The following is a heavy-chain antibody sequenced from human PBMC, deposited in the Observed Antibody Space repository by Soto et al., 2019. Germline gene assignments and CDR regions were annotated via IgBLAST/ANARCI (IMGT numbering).Heavy chain of an antibody. CDR2: IGESSGDI. CDR1: GFTFSDYG. Sequence: EVQLVEFGGGLVKPGGSLRLPCAASGFTFSDYGMNWVRQAPGKGLEWVSSIGESSGDIYYADSVKGRFTVSRDNARNSLFLQVDSLRAEDTAVYYCARGDYYHYGLDVWGQGTTVTVSS. J-gene: IGHJ6*02. CDR3: ARGDYYHYGLDV. V-gene: IGHV3-21*06.